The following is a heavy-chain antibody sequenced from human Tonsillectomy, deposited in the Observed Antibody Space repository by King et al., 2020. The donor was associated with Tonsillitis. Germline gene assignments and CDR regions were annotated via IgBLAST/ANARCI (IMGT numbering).Heavy chain of an antibody. Sequence: VQLQESGPGLVKPSETLSLTCAVSGYSISSGYYWGWIRQPPGKGLEWIGSIYHSGSTYYNPSLKSRVTISVDTSKNQFSLKLSSVTAADTAVYYCAREGDCSGGSCYLGDYWGQGTLVTVSS. J-gene: IGHJ4*02. CDR1: GYSISSGYY. D-gene: IGHD2-15*01. V-gene: IGHV4-38-2*02. CDR3: AREGDCSGGSCYLGDY. CDR2: IYHSGST.